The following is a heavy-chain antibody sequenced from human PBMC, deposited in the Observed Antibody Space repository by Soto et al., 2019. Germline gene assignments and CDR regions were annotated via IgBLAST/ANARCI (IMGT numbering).Heavy chain of an antibody. CDR2: INPNSGGT. D-gene: IGHD3-10*01. J-gene: IGHJ6*02. V-gene: IGHV1-2*04. CDR3: ARDRRSGHNYYYGMDV. CDR1: GYTFTGYY. Sequence: EASVKVSCKASGYTFTGYYMHWVRQAPGQGLEWMGWINPNSGGTNYAQKFQGWVTMTRDTSISTAYMELSRLRSDDTAVYYCARDRRSGHNYYYGMDVWGQGTTVTVSS.